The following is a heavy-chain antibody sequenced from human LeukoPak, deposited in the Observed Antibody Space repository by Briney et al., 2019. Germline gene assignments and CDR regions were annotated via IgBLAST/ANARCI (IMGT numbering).Heavy chain of an antibody. V-gene: IGHV1-46*01. Sequence: ASVKVSCKASGYTFTSYYMHWVRQAPGQGLEWMGIINPSGGSTSYAQKFQGRVTMTRDMSTSTVYMELSSLRSEDTAVYYCARSPTVTTHYYYYYMDVWGKGTTVTVSS. CDR3: ARSPTVTTHYYYYYMDV. CDR1: GYTFTSYY. CDR2: INPSGGST. D-gene: IGHD4-17*01. J-gene: IGHJ6*03.